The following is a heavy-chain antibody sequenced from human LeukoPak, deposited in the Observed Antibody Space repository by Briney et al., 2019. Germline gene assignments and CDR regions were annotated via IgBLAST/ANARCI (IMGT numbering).Heavy chain of an antibody. V-gene: IGHV3-11*01. Sequence: PGGSLRLSCAASGFTFSDHYMSWIRRAPGKGLEWVPCISSSGSIIYSADSVKGRFTISRDNAKNSLYLQMNSLRAEDTAVYYCARGQGFPTYWGQGSLVTVSS. J-gene: IGHJ4*02. CDR1: GFTFSDHY. CDR3: ARGQGFPTY. CDR2: ISSSGSII.